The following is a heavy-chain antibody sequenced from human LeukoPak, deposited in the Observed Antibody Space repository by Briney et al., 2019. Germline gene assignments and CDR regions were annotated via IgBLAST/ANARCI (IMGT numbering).Heavy chain of an antibody. D-gene: IGHD6-13*01. CDR1: GVSISSYY. Sequence: SETLSLTCTVSGVSISSYYWSWIRQPPGEGLEWIGNIFYSGRPNYKSSLKSRVTTSFDTSKNQFSLKLSSVTAADTAVYYCARVGHIVAAGTYDYWGQGTLVTVSS. J-gene: IGHJ4*02. CDR2: IFYSGRP. V-gene: IGHV4-59*08. CDR3: ARVGHIVAAGTYDY.